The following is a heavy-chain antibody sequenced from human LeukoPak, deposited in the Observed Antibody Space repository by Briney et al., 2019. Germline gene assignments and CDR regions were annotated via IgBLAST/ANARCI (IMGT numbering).Heavy chain of an antibody. J-gene: IGHJ3*02. CDR1: GFTFSSYG. D-gene: IGHD3-3*01. CDR2: ISYDGSNK. V-gene: IGHV3-30*18. CDR3: AKGYYDFWSGSHFDI. Sequence: SGGSLRLSCAASGFTFSSYGMHWVRQGPGKGLEWVAVISYDGSNKYYADSVKGRFTISRDNSKNTLYLQMNSLRAEDTAVYYCAKGYYDFWSGSHFDIWGQGTMVTVSS.